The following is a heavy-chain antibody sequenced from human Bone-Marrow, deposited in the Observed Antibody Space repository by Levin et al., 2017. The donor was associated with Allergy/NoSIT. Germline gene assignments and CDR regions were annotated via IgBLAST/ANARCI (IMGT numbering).Heavy chain of an antibody. CDR2: IYSGGSR. CDR3: ARDRGDY. J-gene: IGHJ4*02. D-gene: IGHD3-16*01. V-gene: IGHV3-66*01. CDR1: GLTVSSNY. Sequence: PGGSLRLSCSASGLTVSSNYMIWVRQAPGKGLEWVSLIYSGGSRYYADSVKGRFTISRDSSKNTLYLQMNSLRGDDTAVYYCARDRGDYWGQGTLVTVSS.